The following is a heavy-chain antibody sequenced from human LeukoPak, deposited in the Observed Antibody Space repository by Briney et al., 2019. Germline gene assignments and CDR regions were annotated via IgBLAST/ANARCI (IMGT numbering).Heavy chain of an antibody. V-gene: IGHV1-3*01. Sequence: ASVKVSCKASGYTFTSYAMHWVRQAPGQRLEWMGWINAGNGNTKYSQKFQGRVTITRDTSASTAYMELSSLRSEDTAVYYCAADVGYCSGGSCYPYGMDVWGQGTTVTVSS. CDR2: INAGNGNT. D-gene: IGHD2-15*01. CDR1: GYTFTSYA. CDR3: AADVGYCSGGSCYPYGMDV. J-gene: IGHJ6*02.